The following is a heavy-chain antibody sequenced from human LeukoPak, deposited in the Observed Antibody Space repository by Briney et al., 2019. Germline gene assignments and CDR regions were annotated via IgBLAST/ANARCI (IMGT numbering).Heavy chain of an antibody. CDR2: IYPGDSDT. V-gene: IGHV5-51*01. CDR1: GYSFTSYW. D-gene: IGHD3-16*02. J-gene: IGHJ4*01. CDR3: ARFLGEGYDYVWGSYRQKFYLDY. Sequence: GESLKISCKGSGYSFTSYWIGWVRQMPGKGLEWMGIIYPGDSDTRYSPSFQGQVTISADKSISTAYLQWSSLKASDTAMYYCARFLGEGYDYVWGSYRQKFYLDYWGHGTLVTVSS.